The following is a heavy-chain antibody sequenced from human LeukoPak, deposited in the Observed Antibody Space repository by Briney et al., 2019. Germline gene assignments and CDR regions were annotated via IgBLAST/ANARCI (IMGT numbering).Heavy chain of an antibody. D-gene: IGHD3-22*01. CDR2: INHSGST. CDR3: ARVAGYYNDY. V-gene: IGHV4-34*01. Sequence: PSETLSLTCAVYGGSFSGYYWSWIRQPPGKGLEWIGEINHSGSTNYNPSLKSRVTISVDTSKNQFSLKLSSVTAADTAVYYCARVAGYYNDYWGQGTLVTVSS. CDR1: GGSFSGYY. J-gene: IGHJ4*02.